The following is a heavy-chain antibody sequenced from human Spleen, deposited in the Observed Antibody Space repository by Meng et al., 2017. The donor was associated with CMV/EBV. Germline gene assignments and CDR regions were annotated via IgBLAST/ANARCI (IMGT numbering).Heavy chain of an antibody. CDR1: GDSVSSNSAA. Sequence: SQTLSLTCAISGDSVSSNSAAWNWIRQSPSRGLEWLGRTYYRSKWYNDYAVSVKSRITINPDPSKNQFSLQLNSVTPEDAAVYYCARERAHSSIAARRGFDNWGQGTLVTVSS. CDR2: TYYRSKWYN. V-gene: IGHV6-1*01. D-gene: IGHD6-6*01. CDR3: ARERAHSSIAARRGFDN. J-gene: IGHJ4*02.